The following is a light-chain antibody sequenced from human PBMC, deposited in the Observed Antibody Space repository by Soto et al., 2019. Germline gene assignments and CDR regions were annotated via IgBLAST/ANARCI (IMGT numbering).Light chain of an antibody. Sequence: QSALTQPASVSGSPGQSITISCTGTSSDVGGYRYVSWYQQHPGKAPKLMIYEITKRPSGVSNRFSGSKSGNTASLTISGLQAEDEADYYCSSYTSGITYVIFGGGTKVTVL. J-gene: IGLJ2*01. CDR2: EIT. CDR3: SSYTSGITYVI. CDR1: SSDVGGYRY. V-gene: IGLV2-14*01.